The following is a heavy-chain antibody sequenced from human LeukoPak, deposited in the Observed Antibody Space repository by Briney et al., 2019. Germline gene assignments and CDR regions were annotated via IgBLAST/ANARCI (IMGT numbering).Heavy chain of an antibody. Sequence: GGSLRLSCAASGFTFSSYAMHWVRQAPGKGLEWVAVISYDGSNKYYADSVKGRFTISRDNAKNSLYLQMNSLRAEDTAVYYCASSIRYYYDSTVCDYWGQGTLVTVSS. CDR1: GFTFSSYA. CDR3: ASSIRYYYDSTVCDY. J-gene: IGHJ4*02. CDR2: ISYDGSNK. D-gene: IGHD3-22*01. V-gene: IGHV3-30*04.